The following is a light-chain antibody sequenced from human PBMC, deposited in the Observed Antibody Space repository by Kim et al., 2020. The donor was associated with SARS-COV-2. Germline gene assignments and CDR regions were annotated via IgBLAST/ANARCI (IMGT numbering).Light chain of an antibody. V-gene: IGKV3-20*01. J-gene: IGKJ5*01. Sequence: ATSSWPAGQSVGSAYIAWFQHRPGQTPRLVVFGGTGRSTGNPDRFSVSGSGTASTLTISRLETEDFAVYYCHQYGDSPRTFGPGTRLEIK. CDR3: HQYGDSPRT. CDR1: QSVGSAY. CDR2: GGT.